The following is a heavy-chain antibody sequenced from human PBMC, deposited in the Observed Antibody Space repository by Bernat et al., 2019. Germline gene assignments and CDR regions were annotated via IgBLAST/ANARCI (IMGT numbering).Heavy chain of an antibody. CDR3: ARRAGGYDFLDY. V-gene: IGHV4-39*01. D-gene: IGHD5-12*01. CDR1: GGPISGGNSC. Sequence: QLQLQESGPGLVKPSETLSLTCSVSGGPISGGNSCWDWIRQPPGKGLEWIGSIYYGGNTYHNSSLKSRVTISVDTSKSQFSLKLRSVTAADTAVYYCARRAGGYDFLDYWGQGTRVTVSS. J-gene: IGHJ4*02. CDR2: IYYGGNT.